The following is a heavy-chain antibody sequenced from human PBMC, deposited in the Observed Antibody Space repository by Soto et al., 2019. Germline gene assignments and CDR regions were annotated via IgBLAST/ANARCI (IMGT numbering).Heavy chain of an antibody. J-gene: IGHJ6*02. CDR1: VYIFPSYW. CDR2: IYPGDSDT. D-gene: IGHD5-18*01. Sequence: PGESLKISCKGSVYIFPSYWIAWVRQMPGKGLEWMGIIYPGDSDTRYGPSFQGQVTISADKSTSTAYLQWSSLKASDTAIYYCAIVDTEMQTGPYYSYGMHVWGQGTTVTVSS. CDR3: AIVDTEMQTGPYYSYGMHV. V-gene: IGHV5-51*01.